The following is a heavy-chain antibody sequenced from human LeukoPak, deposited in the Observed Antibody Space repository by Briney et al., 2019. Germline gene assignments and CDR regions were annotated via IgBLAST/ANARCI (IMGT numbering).Heavy chain of an antibody. Sequence: PSGGSLRLSCTESGFTFGDYAMSWVRQAPGMGLEWVGFMRSKAYGGTTEYAAAVKGRFTISRDDSKSIAYLQMNSLKTEDTAVYYCTRGSQGSENYHYYYYMDVWGKGTTVTISS. CDR1: GFTFGDYA. V-gene: IGHV3-49*04. CDR2: MRSKAYGGTT. D-gene: IGHD2/OR15-2a*01. J-gene: IGHJ6*03. CDR3: TRGSQGSENYHYYYYMDV.